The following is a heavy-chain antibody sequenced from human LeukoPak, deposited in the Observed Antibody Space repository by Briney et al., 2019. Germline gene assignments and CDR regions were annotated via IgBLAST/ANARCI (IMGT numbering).Heavy chain of an antibody. CDR2: ISSNGGST. CDR1: GFTFSSYA. D-gene: IGHD3-3*01. V-gene: IGHV3-64*01. Sequence: GGSLRLSCAASGFTFSSYAMHWVRQAPGKGLEYVSAISSNGGSTYYANSVKGRFTISRDNSKKTLYLQMGSLRAEDMAVYYCARVGSGHPYYYYYYYIDVWGKGTTVTVSS. CDR3: ARVGSGHPYYYYYYYIDV. J-gene: IGHJ6*03.